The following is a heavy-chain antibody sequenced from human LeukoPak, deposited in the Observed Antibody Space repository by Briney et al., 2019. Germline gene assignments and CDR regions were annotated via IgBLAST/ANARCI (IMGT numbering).Heavy chain of an antibody. Sequence: ASVKVSCKASGYTFTSYDINWVRQATGQGLEWMGWMNPNSGNTGYAQKFQGRVTMTEDTSTDTAYMELSSLRSEDTAVYYCATVRYYDSSGWTSAFDIWGQGTMVTVSS. CDR1: GYTFTSYD. CDR3: ATVRYYDSSGWTSAFDI. D-gene: IGHD3-22*01. V-gene: IGHV1-8*01. CDR2: MNPNSGNT. J-gene: IGHJ3*02.